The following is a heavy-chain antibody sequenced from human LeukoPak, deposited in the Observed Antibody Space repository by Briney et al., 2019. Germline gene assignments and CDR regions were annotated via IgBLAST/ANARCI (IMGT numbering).Heavy chain of an antibody. CDR1: GFTFDDYA. CDR3: AKDHGDY. CDR2: ISWNSGSI. J-gene: IGHJ4*02. V-gene: IGHV3-9*01. Sequence: GGSLRLSCADSGFTFDDYAMHWVRQAPGKGLEWVSGISWNSGSIGYADSVKGRFTISRDNAKNSLYLQMNSLRAEDTAVYYCAKDHGDYWGQGILVTVSS.